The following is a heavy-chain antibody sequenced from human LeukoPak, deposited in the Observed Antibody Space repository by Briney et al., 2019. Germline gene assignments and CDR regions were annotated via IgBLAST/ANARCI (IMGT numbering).Heavy chain of an antibody. CDR2: IYSDGST. Sequence: PGGSLRLSRAASGFTVSSNYMSWVRQAPGKGLEWVSVIYSDGSTYYADSVKGRFTISRDSSKNTLYPQMNSLRAEDTAVYYCARAPQVSCWGQGALVSASP. CDR3: ARAPQVSC. CDR1: GFTVSSNY. V-gene: IGHV3-53*01. J-gene: IGHJ4*02. D-gene: IGHD1-14*01.